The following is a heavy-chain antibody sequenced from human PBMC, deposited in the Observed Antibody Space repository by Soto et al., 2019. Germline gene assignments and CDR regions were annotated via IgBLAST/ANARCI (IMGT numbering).Heavy chain of an antibody. D-gene: IGHD2-15*01. CDR2: IYQSGTT. V-gene: IGHV4-4*02. Sequence: QVQLQESGPGLVKPSETLSLTCAVSGGSVSGDDWWSWVRQPPEKGLEWIAEIYQSGTTNYNPSLNSRVTISLDKSKNQLSLKLTSLTAADTAVYYCARGSGWRVDPWGQGTLVTVSS. CDR3: ARGSGWRVDP. J-gene: IGHJ5*02. CDR1: GGSVSGDDW.